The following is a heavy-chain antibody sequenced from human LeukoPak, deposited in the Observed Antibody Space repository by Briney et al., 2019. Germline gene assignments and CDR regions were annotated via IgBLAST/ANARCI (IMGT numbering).Heavy chain of an antibody. CDR3: ARADDYGDHY. D-gene: IGHD4-17*01. J-gene: IGHJ4*02. CDR1: GGSFSGYY. CDR2: INHSGSA. V-gene: IGHV4-34*01. Sequence: SETLSLTCAVYGGSFSGYYWSWIRQPPGKGLEWIGEINHSGSANYNPPLKSRVTISVDTSKNQFSLKLSSVTAADTAVYYCARADDYGDHYWGQGTLVTVSS.